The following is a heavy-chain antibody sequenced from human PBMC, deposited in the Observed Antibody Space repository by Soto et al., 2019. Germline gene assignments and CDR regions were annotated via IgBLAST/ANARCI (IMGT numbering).Heavy chain of an antibody. Sequence: GGSLRLSCEASGFIFSDFGMHWVRQALGKGLEWVAVISYDGNNKYYVDSVKGRFIISRDNAKNSLFLQMNSLRADDTAVYYCGRVPLDGNYANGVDVWGQGTTVTVSS. D-gene: IGHD4-17*01. V-gene: IGHV3-30*03. CDR2: ISYDGNNK. CDR3: GRVPLDGNYANGVDV. J-gene: IGHJ6*02. CDR1: GFIFSDFG.